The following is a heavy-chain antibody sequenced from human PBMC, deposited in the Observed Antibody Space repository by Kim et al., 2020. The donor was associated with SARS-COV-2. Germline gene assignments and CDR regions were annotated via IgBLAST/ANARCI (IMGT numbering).Heavy chain of an antibody. CDR3: TTHFISSSSHDFDY. V-gene: IGHV3-43*01. Sequence: YAESVRGRFTISRDNSRNSLYLELNSLRIEDSALYYCTTHFISSSSHDFDYWGQGALVTVSS. J-gene: IGHJ4*02. D-gene: IGHD6-6*01.